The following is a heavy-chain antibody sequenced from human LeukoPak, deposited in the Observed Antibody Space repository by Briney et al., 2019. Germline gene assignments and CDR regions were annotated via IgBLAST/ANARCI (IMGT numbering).Heavy chain of an antibody. CDR2: TRNKAKSYTT. CDR3: VTPPHGDYVSFNN. V-gene: IGHV3-72*01. CDR1: VITLSDHY. Sequence: GGSLRLSCAASVITLSDHYMEGARHARGKGLEWVGRTRNKAKSYTTNYAASVKGRFTISRDDAKNSVYLQMNGLKSEDTALYYCVTPPHGDYVSFNNWGQGTLVTVSS. D-gene: IGHD4-17*01. J-gene: IGHJ4*02.